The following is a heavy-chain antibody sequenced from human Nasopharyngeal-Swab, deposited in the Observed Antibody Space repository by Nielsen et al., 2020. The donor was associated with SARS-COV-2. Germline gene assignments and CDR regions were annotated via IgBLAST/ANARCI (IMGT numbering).Heavy chain of an antibody. CDR3: ARGGNNWNDY. D-gene: IGHD1-20*01. CDR2: INPDSGGT. Sequence: ASVKVSCKASGYTFLGYYMHWVRHVPGQGLEWMGRINPDSGGTNSAQQFQGRVTMTRDTSISTAYMELSRLRSDDTAVYYCARGGNNWNDYWGQGTLVTVSS. V-gene: IGHV1-2*06. J-gene: IGHJ4*02. CDR1: GYTFLGYY.